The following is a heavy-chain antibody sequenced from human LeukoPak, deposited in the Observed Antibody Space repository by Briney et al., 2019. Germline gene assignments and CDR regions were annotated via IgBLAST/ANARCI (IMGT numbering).Heavy chain of an antibody. J-gene: IGHJ3*02. CDR1: GGSISSGGYY. CDR2: IYHSGST. V-gene: IGHV4-30-2*01. D-gene: IGHD1-7*01. Sequence: SETLSLTCTVSGGSISSGGYYWSWIRQPPGKGLEWIGYIYHSGSTYYNPSLKSRVTISVDRSKNQFSLKLSSVTAADTAVYYCARDRELSITGTLLAPTHAFDIWGQGTMVTVSS. CDR3: ARDRELSITGTLLAPTHAFDI.